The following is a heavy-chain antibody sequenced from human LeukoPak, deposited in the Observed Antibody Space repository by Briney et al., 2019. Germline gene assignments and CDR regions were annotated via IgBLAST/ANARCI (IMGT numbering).Heavy chain of an antibody. CDR1: GFTFSNAW. CDR3: ARFTVTTFPYYFDY. CDR2: ISSSGSTI. V-gene: IGHV3-11*04. D-gene: IGHD4-17*01. Sequence: GGSLRLSCAASGFTFSNAWMSWVRQAPGKGLEWVSYISSSGSTIYYADSVKGRFTISRDNAKNSLYLQMNSLRAEDTAVYYCARFTVTTFPYYFDYWGQGTLVTVSS. J-gene: IGHJ4*02.